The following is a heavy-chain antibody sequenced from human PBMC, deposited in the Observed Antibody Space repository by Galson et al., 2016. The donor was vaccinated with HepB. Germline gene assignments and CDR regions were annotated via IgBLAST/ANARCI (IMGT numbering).Heavy chain of an antibody. D-gene: IGHD2-15*01. V-gene: IGHV5-51*01. J-gene: IGHJ4*02. CDR2: IYPGDSDT. CDR1: GYRFTNYW. Sequence: QSGAEVKKPGESLKISCKTSGYRFTNYWIGWVRQMPGKGLEWMGIIYPGDSDTRYSPSFQGQVTISADKSISTATLQWSSLKASDTAMYYCARLRYCRGGSCFYPDYWGQETLVTVSS. CDR3: ARLRYCRGGSCFYPDY.